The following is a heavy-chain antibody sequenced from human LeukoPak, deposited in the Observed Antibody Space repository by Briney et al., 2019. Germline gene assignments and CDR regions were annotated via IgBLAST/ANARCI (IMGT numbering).Heavy chain of an antibody. J-gene: IGHJ4*02. CDR3: AKDLVAAWVKYYFDY. D-gene: IGHD6-13*01. CDR2: ISGSGGST. Sequence: GGSLRLSCAASGFTFSSHAMSWVRQAPGKGLEWVSAISGSGGSTYYADSVKGRFTISRDNSKNTLYLQMNSLRAEDTAVYYCAKDLVAAWVKYYFDYWGQGTLVTVSS. V-gene: IGHV3-23*01. CDR1: GFTFSSHA.